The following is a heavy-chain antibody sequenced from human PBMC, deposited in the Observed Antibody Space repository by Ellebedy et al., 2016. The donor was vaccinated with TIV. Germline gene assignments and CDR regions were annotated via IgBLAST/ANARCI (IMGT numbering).Heavy chain of an antibody. V-gene: IGHV1-69*10. CDR3: AMTIRRAKNWNYGYDYGMDF. D-gene: IGHD1-7*01. CDR2: IIPILGIA. J-gene: IGHJ6*02. Sequence: AASVKVSCKASGYTFTKYGITWVRQAPGQGLEWMGRIIPILGIANYAHKFQGRVTITADKSTSTDYMKLSSLRAEDTAVYYWAMTIRRAKNWNYGYDYGMDFWGQGTTVTVSS. CDR1: GYTFTKYG.